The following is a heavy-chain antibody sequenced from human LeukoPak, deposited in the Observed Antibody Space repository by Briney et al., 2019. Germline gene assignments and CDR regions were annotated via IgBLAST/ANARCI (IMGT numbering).Heavy chain of an antibody. CDR2: IYYSGST. J-gene: IGHJ4*02. Sequence: SGTLSLTCTVSGGSISSSSYYWGWIRQPPGKGLEWIGSIYYSGSTYYNPSLKSRVTISVDTSKNQFSLKLSSVTAADTAVYYCARSWLAVAGPEYWGQGTLVTVSS. CDR3: ARSWLAVAGPEY. V-gene: IGHV4-39*01. D-gene: IGHD6-19*01. CDR1: GGSISSSSYY.